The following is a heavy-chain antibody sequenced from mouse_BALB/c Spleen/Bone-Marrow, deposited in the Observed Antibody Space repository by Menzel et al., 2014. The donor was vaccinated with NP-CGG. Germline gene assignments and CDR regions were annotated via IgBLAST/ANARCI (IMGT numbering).Heavy chain of an antibody. CDR3: TNLGTY. D-gene: IGHD2-14*01. V-gene: IGHV1S127*01. Sequence: QVQLQQPGVELVKPGASVKLSCQASGYTFTSYWMHWVKQRPGQGLEWIGAIDPSANYTHYNQEFKGKATLTVDTSSSTAYMQLSSLTSEDSAVYYCTNLGTYWGQGTLVTVSA. CDR2: IDPSANYT. CDR1: GYTFTSYW. J-gene: IGHJ3*01.